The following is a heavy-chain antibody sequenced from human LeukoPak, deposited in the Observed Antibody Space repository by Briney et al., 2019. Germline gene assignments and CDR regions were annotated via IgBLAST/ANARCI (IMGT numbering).Heavy chain of an antibody. V-gene: IGHV4-4*07. CDR1: GGSISSYY. CDR2: IYTSGST. Sequence: PSETLSLTCTVSGGSISSYYWSWIRQPAGKGLEWIGRIYTSGSTNYNPSLRSRVSMSVDRSTNQFFLKVRSVTAADTAMYYCARVSPHPWIRATADLDYWGQGALVTVSS. D-gene: IGHD6-13*01. J-gene: IGHJ4*02. CDR3: ARVSPHPWIRATADLDY.